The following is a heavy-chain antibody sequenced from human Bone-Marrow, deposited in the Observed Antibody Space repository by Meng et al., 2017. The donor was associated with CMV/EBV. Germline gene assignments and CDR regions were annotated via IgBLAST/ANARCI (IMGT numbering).Heavy chain of an antibody. CDR1: GFTFSDYY. J-gene: IGHJ4*02. CDR2: ISSSGNTI. Sequence: GESLKISCAASGFTFSDYYMSWIRQAPGKGLEWVSYISSSGNTIYYADSVKGRFTISRDNAKNSLYLQMNSLRAEDTAVYYRVRVLYSGSYSDYWGQGTLVTVSS. V-gene: IGHV3-11*01. D-gene: IGHD1-26*01. CDR3: VRVLYSGSYSDY.